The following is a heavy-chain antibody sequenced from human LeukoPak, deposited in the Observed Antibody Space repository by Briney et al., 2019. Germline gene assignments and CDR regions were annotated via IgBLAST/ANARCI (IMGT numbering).Heavy chain of an antibody. V-gene: IGHV3-21*01. CDR3: ARDRYSSGPAGY. CDR1: GFTFSSYS. J-gene: IGHJ4*02. D-gene: IGHD6-19*01. CDR2: ISSSSSYI. Sequence: GGSLRLSCAASGFTFSSYSMNWVRQALGKGLEWVSSISSSSSYIYYADSVKGRFTISRDNAMNSLYLQMNSLRAEDTAVYYCARDRYSSGPAGYWGQGTLVTVSS.